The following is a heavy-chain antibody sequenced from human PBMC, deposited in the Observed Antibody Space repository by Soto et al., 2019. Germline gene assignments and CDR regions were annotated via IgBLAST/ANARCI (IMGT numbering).Heavy chain of an antibody. D-gene: IGHD3-16*01. Sequence: QVQLVQSGAEVKKPGASVKVSCKASGYTFTSHGISWVRQAPGQGLEWMGWVSGYNGNTNYAQKFQGRATMTTDTSTNTAYMELRSLRSDDTAVYYCARDLGAKVYYWGQGTLVTVSS. CDR2: VSGYNGNT. CDR3: ARDLGAKVYY. V-gene: IGHV1-18*01. J-gene: IGHJ4*02. CDR1: GYTFTSHG.